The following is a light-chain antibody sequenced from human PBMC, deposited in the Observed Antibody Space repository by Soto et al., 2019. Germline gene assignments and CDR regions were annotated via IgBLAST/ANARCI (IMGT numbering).Light chain of an antibody. J-gene: IGLJ3*02. Sequence: QSVLTQPPSASGTPGQRVTISCSGTYSNFGSNPVTWYQQLPGTAPKHLIYINDHRRSGVPARYSGSKSGTSASLAISGPQSEDEADDYCAACYDSLNGPVFGGGTKVTVL. V-gene: IGLV1-44*01. CDR3: AACYDSLNGPV. CDR2: IND. CDR1: YSNFGSNP.